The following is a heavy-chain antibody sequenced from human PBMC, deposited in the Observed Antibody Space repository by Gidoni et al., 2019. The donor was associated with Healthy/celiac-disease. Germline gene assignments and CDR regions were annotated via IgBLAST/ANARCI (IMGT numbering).Heavy chain of an antibody. CDR3: ATKIAVAGPEPPGYYGMDV. CDR1: GFTFSSYA. CDR2: ISGSGGST. J-gene: IGHJ6*02. D-gene: IGHD6-19*01. V-gene: IGHV3-23*01. Sequence: EVQLLESGGGLVQPGGSLRLSCAASGFTFSSYAMSWVRQAPGKGLEWVSAISGSGGSTYYADSVKGRFTISRDNSKNTLYLQMNSLRAEDTAVYYCATKIAVAGPEPPGYYGMDVWGQGTTVTVSS.